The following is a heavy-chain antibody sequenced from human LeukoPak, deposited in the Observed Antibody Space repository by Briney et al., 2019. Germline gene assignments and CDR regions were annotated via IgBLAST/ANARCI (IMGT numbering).Heavy chain of an antibody. J-gene: IGHJ6*04. V-gene: IGHV3-9*01. CDR1: GFTFDDYA. CDR2: ISWNSGSI. CDR3: EKDPYIAAAGTEVSGRDV. D-gene: IGHD6-13*01. Sequence: PGRSLRLSCAASGFTFDDYAMHWVRQAPGKGLEWVSGISWNSGSIGYADSVKGRFTISRDNAKNSLYLQMNSLRAEDTALYYCEKDPYIAAAGTEVSGRDVGGKGPTVTVS.